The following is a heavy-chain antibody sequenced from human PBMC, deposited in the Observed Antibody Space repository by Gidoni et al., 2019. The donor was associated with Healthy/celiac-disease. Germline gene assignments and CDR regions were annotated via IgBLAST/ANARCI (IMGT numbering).Heavy chain of an antibody. CDR1: GGSFSGSY. CDR3: ARGPIVVVPAAMGYYYYGMDV. V-gene: IGHV4-34*01. J-gene: IGHJ6*04. CDR2: INHSGST. D-gene: IGHD2-2*01. Sequence: QVQLQQWGAGLLKPSETLSLTCAVYGGSFSGSYWSWIRQPPGKGLAWIGEINHSGSTNYNPTLKRRVTISVDTAKKRFSRKLSSGTAADTAVYYCARGPIVVVPAAMGYYYYGMDVWGKGTKVTVSS.